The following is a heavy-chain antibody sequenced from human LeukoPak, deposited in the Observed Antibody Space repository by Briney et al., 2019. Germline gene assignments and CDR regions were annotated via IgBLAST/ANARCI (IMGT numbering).Heavy chain of an antibody. CDR3: AKNRMKSCSNGVCYDGRDDAFDI. V-gene: IGHV3-30-3*01. J-gene: IGHJ3*02. Sequence: GGSLRLSCAASEFTFSSYIMHWVRQSPGKGLEWVATIAYNGVNKNYADSVKGRFTISRDNSKNRLYLQMNSLTLEDTALYRCAKNRMKSCSNGVCYDGRDDAFDIWGQGTMVTVSS. CDR2: IAYNGVNK. CDR1: EFTFSSYI. D-gene: IGHD2-8*01.